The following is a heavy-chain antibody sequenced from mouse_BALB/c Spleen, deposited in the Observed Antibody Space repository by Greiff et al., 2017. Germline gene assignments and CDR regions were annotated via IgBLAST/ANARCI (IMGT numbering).Heavy chain of an antibody. CDR1: GYTFTSYV. CDR2: INPYNDGT. V-gene: IGHV1-14*01. D-gene: IGHD2-13*01. J-gene: IGHJ4*01. Sequence: VQLQQSGPELVKPGASVKMFCKASGYTFTSYVMHWVKQKPGQGLEWIGYINPYNDGTKYNEKFKGKATLTSDKSSSTAYMELSSLTSEDSAVYYCARKDDDYYDAMDDWGQGTSVTVSS. CDR3: ARKDDDYYDAMDD.